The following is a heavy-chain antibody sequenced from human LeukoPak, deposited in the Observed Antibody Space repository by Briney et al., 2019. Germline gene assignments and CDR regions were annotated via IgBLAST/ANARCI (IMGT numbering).Heavy chain of an antibody. V-gene: IGHV4-39*07. CDR2: IYYSGST. Sequence: PSETLSLTCTVSGGSISSSSYYWGWIRQPPGKGLEWIGSIYYSGSTYYNPSLKSRVTISVDTSKNQFSLKLSSVTAADTAVYYCARDPGGAVAVDYWGQGTLVTVSS. D-gene: IGHD6-19*01. CDR3: ARDPGGAVAVDY. J-gene: IGHJ4*02. CDR1: GGSISSSSYY.